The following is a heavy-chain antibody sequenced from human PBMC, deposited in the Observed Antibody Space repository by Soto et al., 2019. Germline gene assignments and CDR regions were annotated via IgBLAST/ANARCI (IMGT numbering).Heavy chain of an antibody. Sequence: PGGSLRLSCAASGFTFISYAMHWVRQAPGKGLEWVAIISYDGSNRNSADSVKGRFTISRDNSKNTLYLQMNSLRVEDTAVYYCAKDEVRTPSLFAMDVWGQGTTVTVSS. CDR1: GFTFISYA. CDR3: AKDEVRTPSLFAMDV. D-gene: IGHD3-10*01. V-gene: IGHV3-30*04. CDR2: ISYDGSNR. J-gene: IGHJ6*02.